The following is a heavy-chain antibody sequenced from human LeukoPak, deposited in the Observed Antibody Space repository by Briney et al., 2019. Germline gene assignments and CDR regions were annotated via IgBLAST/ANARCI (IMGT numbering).Heavy chain of an antibody. V-gene: IGHV3-48*01. CDR1: GFTFSSYS. CDR2: ISSSSSTI. D-gene: IGHD3-22*01. J-gene: IGHJ5*02. Sequence: GGSLRLSCAASGFTFSSYSMNWVRQAPGKGLEWVSYISSSSSTIYYADSVKGRFTISRENAKNSLYLQMNSLRAEDRAVYYCARETYYYDSSGYSDPWGQGTLVTVSS. CDR3: ARETYYYDSSGYSDP.